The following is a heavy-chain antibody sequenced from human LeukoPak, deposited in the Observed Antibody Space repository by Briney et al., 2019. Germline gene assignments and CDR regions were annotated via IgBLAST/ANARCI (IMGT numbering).Heavy chain of an antibody. J-gene: IGHJ4*02. CDR2: ISGGGVIT. V-gene: IGHV3-23*01. CDR1: GFTFTSYA. CDR3: AKRVYGYLDY. Sequence: PGGSLRLSCAASGFTFTSYAMTWVRQAPGKGLEGVSTISGGGVITNYADSVKGRFTVSRDNSKNTLYLQMNSLRAEDTAVYYCAKRVYGYLDYWGQGTLVTVSS. D-gene: IGHD4-17*01.